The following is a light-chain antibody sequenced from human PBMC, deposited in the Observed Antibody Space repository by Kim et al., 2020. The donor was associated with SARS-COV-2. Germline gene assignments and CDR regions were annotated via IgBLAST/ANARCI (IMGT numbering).Light chain of an antibody. CDR3: SSYTRSATWV. CDR2: DVN. V-gene: IGLV2-14*03. CDR1: SSDIVGHDY. J-gene: IGLJ3*02. Sequence: GQAITISCNGTSSDIVGHDYVSWYQQHPGKAPKLMIYDVNNRPSGVSNRFSGSKSGNTASLTISGLQAEDEADYYCSSYTRSATWVFGGGTQLTVL.